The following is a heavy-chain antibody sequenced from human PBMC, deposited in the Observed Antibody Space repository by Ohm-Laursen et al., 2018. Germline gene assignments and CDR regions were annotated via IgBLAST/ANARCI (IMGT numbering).Heavy chain of an antibody. CDR3: ATGLPADDAFNI. CDR2: IVVGSGNT. CDR1: GFTFTSSA. J-gene: IGHJ3*02. V-gene: IGHV1-58*01. Sequence: SSVKVSCKASGFTFTSSAVQWVRQARGQRLEWIGWIVVGSGNTNYAQKFQERVTITRDMSTSTAYMELSSLRSEDTAVYYCATGLPADDAFNIWGQGTMVTVSS.